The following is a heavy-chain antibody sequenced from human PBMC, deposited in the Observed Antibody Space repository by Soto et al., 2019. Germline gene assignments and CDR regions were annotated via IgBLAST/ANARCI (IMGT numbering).Heavy chain of an antibody. V-gene: IGHV1-69*05. J-gene: IGHJ6*02. CDR3: AAESAPIAVAGTYYYYGMDV. CDR1: GGTFSSYA. CDR2: IIPIFGTT. Sequence: GASVKVSCKASGGTFSSYAISWVRQAPGQGLEWMGGIIPIFGTTNYAQKFQERVTITRDMSTSTAYMELSSLRSEDTAVYYCAAESAPIAVAGTYYYYGMDVWGQGTTVTVSS. D-gene: IGHD6-19*01.